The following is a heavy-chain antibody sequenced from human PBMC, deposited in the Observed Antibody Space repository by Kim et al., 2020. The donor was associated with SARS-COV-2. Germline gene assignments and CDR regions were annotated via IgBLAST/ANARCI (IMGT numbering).Heavy chain of an antibody. D-gene: IGHD3-3*02. CDR3: ARSEGRASWHHFDY. Sequence: SQTLSLTCTVSSDSMTAYYWCWIRQFPGKRLEWIGYIFHSGNTNYSPSINSRVIISSDTSRNQISLALTSVTAADTAVYYCARSEGRASWHHFDYWGQGILVTVSS. CDR2: IFHSGNT. J-gene: IGHJ4*02. V-gene: IGHV4-59*01. CDR1: SDSMTAYY.